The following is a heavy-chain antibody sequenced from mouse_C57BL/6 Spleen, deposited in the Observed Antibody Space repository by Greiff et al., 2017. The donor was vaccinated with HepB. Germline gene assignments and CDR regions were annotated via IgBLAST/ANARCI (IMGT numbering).Heavy chain of an antibody. J-gene: IGHJ4*01. CDR2: INPGSGGT. D-gene: IGHD2-4*01. CDR1: GYAFTNYL. V-gene: IGHV1-54*01. CDR3: ARPYDYAGALDY. Sequence: VQLQQSGAELVRPGTSVKVSCKASGYAFTNYLIEWVKQRPGQGLEWIGVINPGSGGTNYNEKFKGKATLTADKSSSTAYMQLSSLTSEDSAVYFCARPYDYAGALDYWGQGTSVTVSS.